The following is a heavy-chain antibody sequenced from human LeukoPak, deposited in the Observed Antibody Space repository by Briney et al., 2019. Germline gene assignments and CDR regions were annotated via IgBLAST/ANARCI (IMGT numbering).Heavy chain of an antibody. CDR2: ISGSGAST. Sequence: GGSLRLSFAASGFTFSSYAMTWVRQAPGKGLEWVSSISGSGASTYYADSVKGRFTISRDNSKNTLYLQMNSLRAEDTAVYYCSKVYYYDSSGYYYGLAYYFDYWGQGTLVTVSS. V-gene: IGHV3-23*01. CDR3: SKVYYYDSSGYYYGLAYYFDY. J-gene: IGHJ4*02. CDR1: GFTFSSYA. D-gene: IGHD3-22*01.